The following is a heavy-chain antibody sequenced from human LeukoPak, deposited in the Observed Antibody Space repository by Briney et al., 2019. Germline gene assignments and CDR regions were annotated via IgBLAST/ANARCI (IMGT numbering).Heavy chain of an antibody. J-gene: IGHJ4*02. CDR2: IYYTGTT. Sequence: SETLSLTCTVSGGSISSTSYYWGWIRQPPGKGLEWIGTIYYTGTTYYNPSLTSRVTISVDTSKNQFSLKLSSVTAADTAVYYCGRVGEYGYCIPGTCLSPFGYWGQGTLVTVSS. CDR1: GGSISSTSYY. D-gene: IGHD2-15*01. CDR3: GRVGEYGYCIPGTCLSPFGY. V-gene: IGHV4-39*07.